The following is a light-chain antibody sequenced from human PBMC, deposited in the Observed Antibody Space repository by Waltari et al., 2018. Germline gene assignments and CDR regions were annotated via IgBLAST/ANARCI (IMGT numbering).Light chain of an antibody. J-gene: IGLJ1*01. CDR1: NSDIGAFNY. CDR2: DVS. Sequence: QAALTQPPSVSGSPGQSVTISCTGTNSDIGAFNYVSWYQQHPAKAPKLILYDVSKRPQGVSDRFSGSKSGNTASLTISGLQAENEADYFCTSYAGANTYIFGTGTRLTVL. V-gene: IGLV2-8*01. CDR3: TSYAGANTYI.